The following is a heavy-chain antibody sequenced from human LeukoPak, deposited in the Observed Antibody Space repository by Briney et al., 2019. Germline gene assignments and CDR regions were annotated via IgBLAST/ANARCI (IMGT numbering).Heavy chain of an antibody. V-gene: IGHV3-23*01. D-gene: IGHD2-15*01. CDR3: AKAPPAATDYYYGMDV. CDR1: GFTSTNYA. Sequence: GGSLRLSCAASGFTSTNYAMTWVRQAPGKGLEWVSAVSGRGDATYYADSVKGRFTISRDDSKNTLYLQMNSLRAEDTAVYHCAKAPPAATDYYYGMDVWGQGTTVTVSS. J-gene: IGHJ6*02. CDR2: VSGRGDAT.